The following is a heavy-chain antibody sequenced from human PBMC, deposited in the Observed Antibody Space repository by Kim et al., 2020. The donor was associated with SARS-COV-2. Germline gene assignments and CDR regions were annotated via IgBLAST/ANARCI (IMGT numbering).Heavy chain of an antibody. D-gene: IGHD3-3*01. J-gene: IGHJ6*02. V-gene: IGHV1-46*01. CDR3: ARDILEWLLGGYGMDV. Sequence: ASVKVSCKASGYTFTSYYMHWVRQAPGQGLEWMGIINPSGGSTSYAQKFQGRVTMTRDTSTSTVYMELSSLRSEDTAVYYCARDILEWLLGGYGMDVWGQGTTVTVSS. CDR1: GYTFTSYY. CDR2: INPSGGST.